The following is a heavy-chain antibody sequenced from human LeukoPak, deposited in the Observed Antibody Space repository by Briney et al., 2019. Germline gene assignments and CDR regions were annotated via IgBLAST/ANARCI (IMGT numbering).Heavy chain of an antibody. CDR1: GGSISSSSYY. J-gene: IGHJ5*02. D-gene: IGHD6-13*01. CDR3: ARPRQGSSWLNWFDP. V-gene: IGHV4-39*01. Sequence: SETLSLTCTVSGGSISSSSYYWGWIRQPPGKGLEWIGSIYYSGSTYYNPSLKSRVTISVDTSKNQFSLKLSSVTAADTAVYYCARPRQGSSWLNWFDPWGQGTLVTVSS. CDR2: IYYSGST.